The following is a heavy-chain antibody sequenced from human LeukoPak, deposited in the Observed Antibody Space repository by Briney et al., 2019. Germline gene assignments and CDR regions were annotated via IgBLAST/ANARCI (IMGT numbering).Heavy chain of an antibody. CDR2: IIPIFGTA. V-gene: IGHV1-69*13. CDR3: ARGWRGVVPAAISYYGMDV. D-gene: IGHD2-2*01. CDR1: GGTFSSYA. J-gene: IGHJ6*04. Sequence: EASVTVSCKASGGTFSSYAISWVRQAPGQGLEWMGGIIPIFGTANYAQKFQGRVTITADESTSTAYMELSSLRSEDTAVYYHARGWRGVVPAAISYYGMDVWGKGTTVTVSS.